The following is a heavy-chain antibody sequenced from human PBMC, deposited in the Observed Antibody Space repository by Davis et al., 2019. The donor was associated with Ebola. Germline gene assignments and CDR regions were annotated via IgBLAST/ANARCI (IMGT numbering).Heavy chain of an antibody. Sequence: ASVKVSCKASGYTFTNYGISWLRQAPGQGLEWMGWISAYNGDTNYAQKFQDRVTMTTDTSTSTAYMELRSLGSDDTAVYYCARERRFSSWLDDWGQGTLVTVSS. CDR3: ARERRFSSWLDD. D-gene: IGHD6-13*01. CDR2: ISAYNGDT. J-gene: IGHJ5*02. V-gene: IGHV1-18*01. CDR1: GYTFTNYG.